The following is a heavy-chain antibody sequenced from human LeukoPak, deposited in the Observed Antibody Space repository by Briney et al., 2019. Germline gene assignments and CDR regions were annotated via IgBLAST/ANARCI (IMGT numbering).Heavy chain of an antibody. J-gene: IGHJ3*02. Sequence: GESLKISCKGSGYSFSSYWIGWVRQMPGKGLEWMGIIYPGDADTRYSPSLQGQVTISADKSISTAYLQWSSLRASDTAIYYCARRAHHDAFDIWGQGTMVTVSS. CDR2: IYPGDADT. CDR3: ARRAHHDAFDI. V-gene: IGHV5-51*01. CDR1: GYSFSSYW.